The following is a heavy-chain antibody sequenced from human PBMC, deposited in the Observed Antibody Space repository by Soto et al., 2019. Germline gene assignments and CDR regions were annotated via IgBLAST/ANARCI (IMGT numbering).Heavy chain of an antibody. CDR3: AKDIWQQLVPEYFDY. CDR2: ISGSGGST. Sequence: EVQLLESGGGLAQPGGSLRLSCAASGFIFTNYAMNWVRQAPGKGLEWVSGISGSGGSTYYADSVKGRFTISRDNSKNTLYLKLSSLRAEDTAIYYCAKDIWQQLVPEYFDYWGQGTLVTVSS. J-gene: IGHJ4*02. V-gene: IGHV3-23*01. CDR1: GFIFTNYA. D-gene: IGHD6-13*01.